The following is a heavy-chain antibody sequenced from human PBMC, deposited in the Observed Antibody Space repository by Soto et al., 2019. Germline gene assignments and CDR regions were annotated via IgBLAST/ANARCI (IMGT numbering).Heavy chain of an antibody. D-gene: IGHD5-18*01. CDR2: ISWHSGAD. Sequence: EVQLVESGGGLVQPGKSLRLSCTASGFRFDNHDMHWVRQAPGKGPEWVSRISWHSGADVYAAYVRGRFKIFRDNAKNYLYLQMNGLTTEDTAMYYVVKVGNNYAVDVWGQGTTVSVSS. CDR3: VKVGNNYAVDV. J-gene: IGHJ6*02. V-gene: IGHV3-9*01. CDR1: GFRFDNHD.